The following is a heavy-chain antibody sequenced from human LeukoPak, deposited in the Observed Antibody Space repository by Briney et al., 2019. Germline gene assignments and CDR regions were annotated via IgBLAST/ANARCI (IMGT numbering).Heavy chain of an antibody. D-gene: IGHD3-3*01. CDR2: INHSGST. CDR1: GGSFSGYY. Sequence: SETLSLTCAVYGGSFSGYYWSWIRQPPGKGLEWIGEINHSGSTNYNPSLKSRVTISVDTSKNQFSLKLSSVTAADTAVYYCARDTPPSDLNVLRFLELGDRPRAAFDYWGQGTLVTVSS. J-gene: IGHJ4*02. V-gene: IGHV4-34*01. CDR3: ARDTPPSDLNVLRFLELGDRPRAAFDY.